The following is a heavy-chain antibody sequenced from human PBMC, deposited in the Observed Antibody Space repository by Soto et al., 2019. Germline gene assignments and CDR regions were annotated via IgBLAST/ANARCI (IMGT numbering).Heavy chain of an antibody. Sequence: ASVKVSCKASGYTFTSYVISWVRQAPGQGLEWMGWISGYNGNTNYAQKLQGRVTMTTDTSSSTAYMELRSLRSDDTAVYYCARDRGYGSSLFFDYWGQGTLVTVS. V-gene: IGHV1-18*01. CDR2: ISGYNGNT. D-gene: IGHD6-13*01. CDR1: GYTFTSYV. J-gene: IGHJ4*02. CDR3: ARDRGYGSSLFFDY.